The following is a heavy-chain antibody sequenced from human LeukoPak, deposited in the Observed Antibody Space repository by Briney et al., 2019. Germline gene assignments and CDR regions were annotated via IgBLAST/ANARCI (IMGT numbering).Heavy chain of an antibody. CDR3: ARSSGSYYNADAFDI. Sequence: PGGSLRLSCAASGFTFSGYAMHWVRQAPGKGLEWVAVISYDGSNKYYADSVEGRFTISRDNSKNTLYLQMNSLRAEDTAVYYCARSSGSYYNADAFDIWGQGTMVTVSS. J-gene: IGHJ3*02. D-gene: IGHD1-26*01. V-gene: IGHV3-30-3*01. CDR2: ISYDGSNK. CDR1: GFTFSGYA.